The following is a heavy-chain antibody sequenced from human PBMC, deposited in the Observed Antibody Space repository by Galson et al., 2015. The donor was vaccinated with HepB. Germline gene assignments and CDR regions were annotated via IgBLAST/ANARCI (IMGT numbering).Heavy chain of an antibody. CDR2: IKQDGSEK. CDR1: GFTFSSYW. CDR3: ARVGDTEQLGAAFDI. Sequence: SLRLSCAASGFTFSSYWMSWVRQAPGKGLEWVANIKQDGSEKYYVDSVKGRFTISRDNAKNSLYLQMNSLRAEDTAVYYCARVGDTEQLGAAFDIWGQGTMVTVSS. V-gene: IGHV3-7*03. J-gene: IGHJ3*02. D-gene: IGHD6-13*01.